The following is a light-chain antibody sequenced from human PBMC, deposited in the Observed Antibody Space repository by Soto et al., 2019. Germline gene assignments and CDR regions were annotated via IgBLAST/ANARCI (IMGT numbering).Light chain of an antibody. Sequence: EIVLTQSPGTLSLSPGERATLSCRASQSVRSSYLAWYQQKPGQAPRLLIYGASSRATGIPDRFSGSGSGTDFTLTINRLEPEDFAVYYCQQYGSSITFGQGTRWRL. CDR3: QQYGSSIT. CDR1: QSVRSSY. V-gene: IGKV3-20*01. CDR2: GAS. J-gene: IGKJ5*01.